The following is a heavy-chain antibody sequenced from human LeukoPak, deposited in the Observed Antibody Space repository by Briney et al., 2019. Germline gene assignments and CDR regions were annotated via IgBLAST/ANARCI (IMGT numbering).Heavy chain of an antibody. Sequence: PGGSLRLSCAASGFTFSSYAMSWVRQAPGKGLEWVSAISGSGGSTYYADSVKGRFTISRDNSKNTLYLQMNSLRAEDTAVYYCAKDGGSVRGVILHFDYWGQGTLVTVSS. D-gene: IGHD3-10*01. CDR1: GFTFSSYA. CDR3: AKDGGSVRGVILHFDY. CDR2: ISGSGGST. V-gene: IGHV3-23*01. J-gene: IGHJ4*02.